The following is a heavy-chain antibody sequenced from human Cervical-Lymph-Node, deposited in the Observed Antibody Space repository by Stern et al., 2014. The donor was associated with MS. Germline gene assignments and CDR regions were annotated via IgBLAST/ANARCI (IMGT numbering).Heavy chain of an antibody. CDR1: EYTHNNYL. Sequence: VQLVESGSEVKKPGASVKVSCKASEYTHNNYLIHWVRQAPGQPPYWMGVVNPSGATNYAQKVQDRVTMTTDASTSTFYMELSRLRSEDTAVYYCAVRYCSGGRCYSVPDVWGQGTTVIVSS. V-gene: IGHV1-46*02. CDR3: AVRYCSGGRCYSVPDV. CDR2: VNPSGAT. D-gene: IGHD2-15*01. J-gene: IGHJ6*02.